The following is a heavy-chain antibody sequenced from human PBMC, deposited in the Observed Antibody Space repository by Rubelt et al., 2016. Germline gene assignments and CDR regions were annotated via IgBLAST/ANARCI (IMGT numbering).Heavy chain of an antibody. CDR3: ALNNWNDGRGAFDI. CDR2: IYWDDDK. V-gene: IGHV2-5*02. J-gene: IGHJ3*02. D-gene: IGHD1-1*01. Sequence: QITLKESGPTLVKPTQTLTLTCTFSGFSLSTSGVGVGWIRQPPGKALEWLALIYWDDDKRYSPSLKSRLTITKDTSKNQVVLTMTNRDPGDTATYDWALNNWNDGRGAFDIWGQGTMVTVSS. CDR1: GFSLSTSGVG.